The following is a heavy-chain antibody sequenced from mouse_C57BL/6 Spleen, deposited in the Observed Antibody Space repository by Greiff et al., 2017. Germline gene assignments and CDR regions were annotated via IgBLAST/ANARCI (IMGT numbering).Heavy chain of an antibody. CDR1: GFTFSSYA. CDR3: AREGLTTVVATNFDY. J-gene: IGHJ2*01. CDR2: ISDGGSYT. D-gene: IGHD1-1*01. Sequence: EVKLQESGGGLVKPGGSLKLSCAASGFTFSSYAMSWVRQTPEKRLEWVATISDGGSYTYYPDNVKGRFTISRDNAKNNLYLQMSHLKSEDTAMYYCAREGLTTVVATNFDYWGQGTTLTVSS. V-gene: IGHV5-4*01.